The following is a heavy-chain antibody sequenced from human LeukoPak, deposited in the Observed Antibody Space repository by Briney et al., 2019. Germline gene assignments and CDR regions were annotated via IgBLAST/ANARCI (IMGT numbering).Heavy chain of an antibody. CDR3: ARRQEMTTVVTPLDI. V-gene: IGHV1-18*01. CDR2: ISAYNGNT. Sequence: ASVKVSCKASGYTFTSYDINWVRQATGQGLEWMGWISAYNGNTNYAQKLQGRVTMTTDTSMSTAYMELRSLRSDDTAVYYCARRQEMTTVVTPLDIWGQGTMVTVSS. J-gene: IGHJ3*02. CDR1: GYTFTSYD. D-gene: IGHD4-23*01.